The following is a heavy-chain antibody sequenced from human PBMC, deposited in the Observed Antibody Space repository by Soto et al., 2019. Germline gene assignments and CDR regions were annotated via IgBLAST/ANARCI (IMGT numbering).Heavy chain of an antibody. CDR3: VKDGSSGWPYFDDMDV. Sequence: ASVKVSCKASGYSLRGNYIHWVRQTPGQGLEWMGWINPNSSGTVYAQKFQGRVTMTRDTSLTTVYMQMSSLRAEDTALYYCVKDGSSGWPYFDDMDVWGQGTTVTVSS. V-gene: IGHV1-2*02. D-gene: IGHD6-19*01. CDR2: INPNSSGT. J-gene: IGHJ6*02. CDR1: GYSLRGNY.